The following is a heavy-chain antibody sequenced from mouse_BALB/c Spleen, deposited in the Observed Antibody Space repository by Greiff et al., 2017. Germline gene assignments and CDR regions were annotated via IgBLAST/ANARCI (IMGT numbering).Heavy chain of an antibody. Sequence: EVQGVESGGGLVQPGGSLRLSCAPSGFTFTDYYMSWVRQPPGKALEWLGFIRNKANGYTTEYSASVKGRFTISRDNSQSILYLQMNTLRAEDSATYYCAGDMGYYGSSPMDYWGQGTSVTVSS. CDR1: GFTFTDYY. V-gene: IGHV7-3*02. J-gene: IGHJ4*01. CDR3: AGDMGYYGSSPMDY. D-gene: IGHD1-1*01. CDR2: IRNKANGYTT.